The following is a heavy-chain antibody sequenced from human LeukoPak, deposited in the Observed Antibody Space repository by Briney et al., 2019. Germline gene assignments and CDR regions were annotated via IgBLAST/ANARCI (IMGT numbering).Heavy chain of an antibody. CDR3: ARSRTLLSWLFDL. CDR1: GGSVSSGSYY. J-gene: IGHJ2*01. Sequence: PSETLSLTCTVSGGSVSSGSYYWSWIRQPPGKGVEWVGYIYYSGSTNYNPSLKSRVTITVDTSKNQFSLKLSSVTAADTAVYYCARSRTLLSWLFDLWGRGTLVTVSS. V-gene: IGHV4-61*01. D-gene: IGHD5-24*01. CDR2: IYYSGST.